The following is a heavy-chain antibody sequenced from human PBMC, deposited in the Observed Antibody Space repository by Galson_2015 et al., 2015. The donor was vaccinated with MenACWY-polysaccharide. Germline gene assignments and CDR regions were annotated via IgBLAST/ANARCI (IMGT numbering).Heavy chain of an antibody. J-gene: IGHJ4*02. CDR2: INHSGST. CDR3: ARGYCTSNSCHFYFDY. Sequence: SETLSLTCAIYDGSFSGYYWSWIRQPPGKGLEWIGEINHSGSTNYNPSLKSRVTMSVDTSKNQFSLKLSSVTAADTAVYYCARGYCTSNSCHFYFDYWGQGTLVTVSS. D-gene: IGHD2-2*01. CDR1: DGSFSGYY. V-gene: IGHV4-34*01.